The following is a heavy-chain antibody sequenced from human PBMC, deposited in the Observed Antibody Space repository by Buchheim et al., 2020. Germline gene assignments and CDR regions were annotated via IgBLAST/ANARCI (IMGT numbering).Heavy chain of an antibody. V-gene: IGHV4-34*01. D-gene: IGHD5-12*01. CDR1: GGSFSGYY. Sequence: QVQLQQWGAGLLKPSETLSLTCAVYGGSFSGYYWSWIRQPPGKGLEWIGEINHSGSTNYNPSLKSRGTISVDTSKNQFSLKLSSVTAADTAVYYCARASLLRRYSGFPRWFDPWGQGTL. J-gene: IGHJ5*02. CDR2: INHSGST. CDR3: ARASLLRRYSGFPRWFDP.